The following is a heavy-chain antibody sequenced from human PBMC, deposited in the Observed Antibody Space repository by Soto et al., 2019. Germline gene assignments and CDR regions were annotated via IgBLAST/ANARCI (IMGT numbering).Heavy chain of an antibody. Sequence: EVQLVESGGGLVQPGGSLRLSCAASGFTFSSYSMNWVRQAPGKGLEWVSYISSSSSTIYYADSVKGRFTISRDNAKNSLYLQMSSLRAEDTAVYYCARDPIFVGGSYPYYFDYWGQGTLVTVSS. CDR3: ARDPIFVGGSYPYYFDY. CDR2: ISSSSSTI. D-gene: IGHD1-26*01. J-gene: IGHJ4*02. V-gene: IGHV3-48*01. CDR1: GFTFSSYS.